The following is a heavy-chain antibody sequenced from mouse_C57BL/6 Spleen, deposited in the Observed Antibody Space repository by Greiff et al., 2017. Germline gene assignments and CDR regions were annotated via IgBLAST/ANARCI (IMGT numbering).Heavy chain of an antibody. J-gene: IGHJ1*03. Sequence: EVQLQQSGPELVKPGASVKIPCKASGYTFTDYNMDWVKQSHGKSLEWIGDINPNNGGTIYNQKFKGKATLTVDKSSSTAYMELRSLTSEDTAVYYCARRITTVVPWSFDVWGTGTTVTVSS. CDR1: GYTFTDYN. D-gene: IGHD1-1*01. V-gene: IGHV1-18*01. CDR3: ARRITTVVPWSFDV. CDR2: INPNNGGT.